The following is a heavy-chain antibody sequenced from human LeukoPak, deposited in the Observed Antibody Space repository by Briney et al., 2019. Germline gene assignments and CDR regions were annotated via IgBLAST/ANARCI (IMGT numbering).Heavy chain of an antibody. J-gene: IGHJ4*02. CDR2: ITSNGGST. CDR3: ARGPGGYYGY. Sequence: PGGSLRLSCAASGFTFSNYAMLWLPQAPGKGLEYGLAITSNGGSTYYASYVKGRFTISRDNSKNTMCLQMGRLRAEDMAVYYCARGPGGYYGYWGEGGLVSVSS. CDR1: GFTFSNYA. V-gene: IGHV3-64*01. D-gene: IGHD3-3*01.